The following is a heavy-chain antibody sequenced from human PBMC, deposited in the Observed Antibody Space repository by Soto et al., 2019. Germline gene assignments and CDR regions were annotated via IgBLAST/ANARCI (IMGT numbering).Heavy chain of an antibody. CDR3: ARAYYDFWSGYPWFDY. V-gene: IGHV4-59*01. Sequence: SETLSLTCTVSGGSISSYYWSWIRQPPGKGLEWIGYIYYSGSTNYNPSLKSRVTISVDTSKNQFSLKLSSVTAADTAVYYCARAYYDFWSGYPWFDYWGQGTLVTVSS. J-gene: IGHJ4*02. D-gene: IGHD3-3*01. CDR1: GGSISSYY. CDR2: IYYSGST.